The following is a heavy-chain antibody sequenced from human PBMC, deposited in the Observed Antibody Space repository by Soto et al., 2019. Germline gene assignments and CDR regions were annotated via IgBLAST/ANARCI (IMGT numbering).Heavy chain of an antibody. CDR2: IYPGDSDT. J-gene: IGHJ6*02. V-gene: IGHV5-51*01. Sequence: PGESLKISCKGSGYNFANYWIAWVRQMPGKGLEWMGIIYPGDSDTRYSPSFQGQATFSVDKSISTAYVQWSSLKASDTAMYYCARLDQGGYYYYGMDVWGQGTTVTVSS. CDR3: ARLDQGGYYYYGMDV. D-gene: IGHD6-13*01. CDR1: GYNFANYW.